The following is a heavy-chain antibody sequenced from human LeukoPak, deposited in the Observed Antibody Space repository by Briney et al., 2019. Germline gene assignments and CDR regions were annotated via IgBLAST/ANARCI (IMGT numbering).Heavy chain of an antibody. J-gene: IGHJ5*02. D-gene: IGHD6-13*01. CDR2: IGAGGVST. Sequence: GGSLRLSCAASGFTFSSYAMSWVRRAPGRGLDWVSVIGAGGVSTYYADSVKGRFTISRDNSKNTLYLQMNSLRAEDTAVYYCAREFTWMISSSWAYTNWFDLWGREPWSPSPQ. CDR3: AREFTWMISSSWAYTNWFDL. V-gene: IGHV3-23*01. CDR1: GFTFSSYA.